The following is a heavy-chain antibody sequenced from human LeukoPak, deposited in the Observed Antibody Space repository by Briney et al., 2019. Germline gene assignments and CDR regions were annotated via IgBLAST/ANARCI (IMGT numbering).Heavy chain of an antibody. V-gene: IGHV3-23*01. D-gene: IGHD3-9*01. Sequence: GGSLRLSCAASGFTFSSYAMSWVRQAPGKGLGWVSVISGSSGSSYYADSVKGRFTISRDNAKNSLYLQMNSLRAEDTAIYYCARGGAPYFDWCFDYWGQGTLVTVSS. J-gene: IGHJ4*02. CDR2: ISGSSGSS. CDR1: GFTFSSYA. CDR3: ARGGAPYFDWCFDY.